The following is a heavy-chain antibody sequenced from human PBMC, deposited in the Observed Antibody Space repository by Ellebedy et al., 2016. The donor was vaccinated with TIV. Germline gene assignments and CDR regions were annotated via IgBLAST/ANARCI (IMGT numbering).Heavy chain of an antibody. Sequence: SVKVSXKASGGTFSSYAISWVRQAPGQGLEWMGGIIPIFGTANYAQKFQGRVTITADESTSTAYMELSSLRSEDTAVYYCARDNGSGSYGGNYYYYGMDVWGQGTTVTVSS. CDR1: GGTFSSYA. CDR2: IIPIFGTA. D-gene: IGHD3-10*01. J-gene: IGHJ6*02. V-gene: IGHV1-69*13. CDR3: ARDNGSGSYGGNYYYYGMDV.